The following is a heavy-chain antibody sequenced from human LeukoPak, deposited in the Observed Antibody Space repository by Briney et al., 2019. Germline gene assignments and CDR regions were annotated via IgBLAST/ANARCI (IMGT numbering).Heavy chain of an antibody. D-gene: IGHD1-26*01. V-gene: IGHV3-74*01. CDR1: GFTFSSYW. CDR3: AKGLMGATPYYFDY. CDR2: INTDGSST. Sequence: GGSLRLSCAASGFTFSSYWMHWVRQAPGKGLVWVSRINTDGSSTTYADSVKGRFTISRDNAKNTLYLQMNSPRADDTAVYYCAKGLMGATPYYFDYWGQGTLVTVSS. J-gene: IGHJ4*02.